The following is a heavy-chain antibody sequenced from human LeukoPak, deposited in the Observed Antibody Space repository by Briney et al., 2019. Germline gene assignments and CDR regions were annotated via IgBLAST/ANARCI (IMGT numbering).Heavy chain of an antibody. CDR1: GGSFSGYY. D-gene: IGHD3-10*01. Sequence: SETLSLTCAVHGGSFSGYYWSWIRQPPGKGLEWIGEINHSGSTNYNPSLKSRVTISVDTSKNQFSLKLSSVTAADTAVYYCARGWRYYGSGSYCWFDPWGQGTQVTVSS. V-gene: IGHV4-34*01. CDR3: ARGWRYYGSGSYCWFDP. CDR2: INHSGST. J-gene: IGHJ5*02.